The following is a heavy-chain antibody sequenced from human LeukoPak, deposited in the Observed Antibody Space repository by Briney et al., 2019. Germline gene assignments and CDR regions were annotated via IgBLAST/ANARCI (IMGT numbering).Heavy chain of an antibody. CDR2: INPNSGGT. J-gene: IGHJ4*02. V-gene: IGHV1-2*02. CDR1: GYTFTGYY. CDR3: ARDRRARRGTIDY. D-gene: IGHD3-16*01. Sequence: ASVKVSCKASGYTFTGYYMHWVRQAHGQGLEWMGWINPNSGGTDYAQKFQGRVTMTRDTSISTAYMELSRLRSDDTAVYYCARDRRARRGTIDYWGQGTLVTVSS.